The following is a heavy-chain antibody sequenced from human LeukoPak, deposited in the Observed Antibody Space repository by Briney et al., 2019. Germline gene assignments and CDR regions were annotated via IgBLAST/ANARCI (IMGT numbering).Heavy chain of an antibody. CDR1: GYTFTDYY. Sequence: ASVKVSCRASGYTFTDYYINWVRQAPGQGLEWMGWINPNSGDTNYAQKFQDRVTMTRDTSISTAYIELNLLRSDDTAVYYCARGDYYGSPKVVAAWGQGTLVTVSS. CDR3: ARGDYYGSPKVVAA. V-gene: IGHV1-2*02. D-gene: IGHD3-10*01. CDR2: INPNSGDT. J-gene: IGHJ5*02.